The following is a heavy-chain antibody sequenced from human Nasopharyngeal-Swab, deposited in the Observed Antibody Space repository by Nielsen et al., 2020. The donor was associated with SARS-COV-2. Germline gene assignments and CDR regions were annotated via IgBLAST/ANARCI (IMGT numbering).Heavy chain of an antibody. V-gene: IGHV3-30*18. D-gene: IGHD6-19*01. CDR2: ISYDGSNK. Sequence: GGSLRLSCAASGFTFSSYGMHWVRQAPGKGLEWVAVISYDGSNKYYADSVKGRSTISRDNSKNTLYLQMNSLRAEDTAVYYCAKFIAVAWYYYYGMDVWGQGTTVTVSS. J-gene: IGHJ6*02. CDR1: GFTFSSYG. CDR3: AKFIAVAWYYYYGMDV.